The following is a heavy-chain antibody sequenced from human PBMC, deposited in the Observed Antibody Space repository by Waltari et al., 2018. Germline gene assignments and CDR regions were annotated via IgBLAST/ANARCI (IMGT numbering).Heavy chain of an antibody. CDR3: ARGPSRITMIVVVIRTGGFDY. V-gene: IGHV4-39*01. Sequence: QLQLQESGPGLVKPSETLSLTCTVSGGSISSSSYYWGWIRTPPGKGLEWIGSIYYSGSTYYNPSLKSRVTISVDTSKNQFSLKLSSVTAADTAVYYCARGPSRITMIVVVIRTGGFDYWGQGTLVTVSS. CDR2: IYYSGST. J-gene: IGHJ4*02. CDR1: GGSISSSSYY. D-gene: IGHD3-22*01.